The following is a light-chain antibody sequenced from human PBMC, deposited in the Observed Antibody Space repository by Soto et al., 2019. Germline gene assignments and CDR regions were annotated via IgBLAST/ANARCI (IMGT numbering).Light chain of an antibody. CDR2: DAY. J-gene: IGKJ5*01. CDR3: QQRHMWPIT. Sequence: VLRQSPVTLSLSPGKRATLSCRASQRFRGLLAWYQQKPGQAPRLLIYDAYNSDTGIPPRFSGSGSGTDFTLTISSLGPEDSAGYYCQQRHMWPITFGQGTRLEIK. CDR1: QRFRGL. V-gene: IGKV3-11*01.